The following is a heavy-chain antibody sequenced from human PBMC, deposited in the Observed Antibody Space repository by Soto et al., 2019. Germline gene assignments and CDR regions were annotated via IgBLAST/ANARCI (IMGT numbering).Heavy chain of an antibody. CDR2: ISSTSHYI. Sequence: GGSLRLSCAASGFSFDGFAMHWVRQAPGKGLEWVSSISSTSHYIDYADSVKGRFTISRDNAKNSLYLQMTSLRVEDTALYYCTKDTAGYPSYSHFWGRGTLVTVSS. J-gene: IGHJ4*02. CDR1: GFSFDGFA. V-gene: IGHV3-9*01. CDR3: TKDTAGYPSYSHF. D-gene: IGHD5-12*01.